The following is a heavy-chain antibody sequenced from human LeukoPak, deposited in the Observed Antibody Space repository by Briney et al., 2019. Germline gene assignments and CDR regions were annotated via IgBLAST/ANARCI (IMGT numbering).Heavy chain of an antibody. J-gene: IGHJ4*02. V-gene: IGHV4-30-4*01. CDR2: IYYSGST. CDR3: ARGGAISGTGDY. Sequence: SQTLSLTCTVSGGSISSGDYYWSWIRQPPGKGLEWIGYIYYSGSTYYNPSLKSRVTISVDTSKNQFSLKLSSVTAADTAVYYCARGGAISGTGDYWGQGTLVTASS. D-gene: IGHD6-13*01. CDR1: GGSISSGDYY.